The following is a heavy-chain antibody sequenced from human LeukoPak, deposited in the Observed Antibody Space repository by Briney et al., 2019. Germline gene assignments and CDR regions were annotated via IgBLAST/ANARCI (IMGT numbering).Heavy chain of an antibody. V-gene: IGHV3-66*01. CDR2: IYSGSST. CDR3: AMGAIVATIDY. D-gene: IGHD5-12*01. CDR1: GLTFSSNY. J-gene: IGHJ4*02. Sequence: GGPLRLSCAASGLTFSSNYMSWVRQAPGKGLEWVSLIYSGSSTYYADSVKGRFTISRDKSKNTLYLQMSSLRVEDTAVYYCAMGAIVATIDYWGQGTLVTVSS.